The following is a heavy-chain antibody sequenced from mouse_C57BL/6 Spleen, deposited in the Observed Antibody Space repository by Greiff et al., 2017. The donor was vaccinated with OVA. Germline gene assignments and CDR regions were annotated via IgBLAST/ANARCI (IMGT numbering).Heavy chain of an antibody. CDR1: GFTFSDYG. CDR2: ISSGSSTI. D-gene: IGHD2-4*01. Sequence: EVQVVESGGGLVKPGGSLKLSCAASGFTFSDYGMHWVRQAPEKGLEWVAYISSGSSTIYYADTVKGRFTISRDNAKNTLFLQMTSLRSEDTAMYYCARPIYYDYDEGFAYWGQGTLVTVSA. CDR3: ARPIYYDYDEGFAY. V-gene: IGHV5-17*01. J-gene: IGHJ3*01.